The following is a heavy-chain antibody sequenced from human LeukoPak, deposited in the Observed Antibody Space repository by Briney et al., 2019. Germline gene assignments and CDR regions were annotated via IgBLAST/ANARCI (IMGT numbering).Heavy chain of an antibody. J-gene: IGHJ4*02. Sequence: ASVKVSCKASGYTFTGYYMHRVRQAPGQGLEWMGWINPNSGGTSYAQKFQGRVTMTRDTSISTAYMELSRLRSDDTAVYYCARGFVHSSGVGGYWGQGTLVTVSS. V-gene: IGHV1-2*02. CDR1: GYTFTGYY. CDR3: ARGFVHSSGVGGY. D-gene: IGHD6-19*01. CDR2: INPNSGGT.